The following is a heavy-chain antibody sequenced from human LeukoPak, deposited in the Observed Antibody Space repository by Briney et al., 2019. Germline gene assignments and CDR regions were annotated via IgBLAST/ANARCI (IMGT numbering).Heavy chain of an antibody. CDR1: GYTFTGYY. J-gene: IGHJ6*02. D-gene: IGHD4-23*01. CDR2: INPNSDGT. Sequence: ASVKVSCKASGYTFTGYYMHWVRQAPGQGLEWMGWINPNSDGTNYAQKFQGWVTMTRDTSISTAYMELSRLRSDDTAVYYCARERVVTPRYYYYYGMDVWGQGTTVTVSS. CDR3: ARERVVTPRYYYYYGMDV. V-gene: IGHV1-2*04.